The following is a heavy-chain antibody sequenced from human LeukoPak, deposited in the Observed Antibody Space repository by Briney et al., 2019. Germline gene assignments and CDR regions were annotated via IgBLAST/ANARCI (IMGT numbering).Heavy chain of an antibody. CDR3: ARVGTYYRSLDS. CDR1: GGSLNDAS. J-gene: IGHJ4*02. V-gene: IGHV4-59*01. D-gene: IGHD3-10*01. CDR2: IYHSGGT. Sequence: PSETLSLTCTVSGGSLNDASWNCIRQPPGQGLEWIGYIYHSGGTHYNPSLKSRVTISLDTSKNQFSLKLSSVTAADTAVYYCARVGTYYRSLDSWGQGTLVTVSS.